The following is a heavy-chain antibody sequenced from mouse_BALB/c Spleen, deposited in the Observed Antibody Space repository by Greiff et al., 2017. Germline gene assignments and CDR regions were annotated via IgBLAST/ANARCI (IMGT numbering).Heavy chain of an antibody. Sequence: QVKLMESAADLARPGASVKMSCTASGFTFTRYTMHWVNQRPGQGLAWIGDINPSSGYTEYNQRVKDKTTLTADKSSSTAYMQLSSLTSEDSAVYYCAIGYGYYWGFAYWGQGTLVTVSA. CDR2: INPSSGYT. D-gene: IGHD2-3*01. CDR3: AIGYGYYWGFAY. CDR1: GFTFTRYT. V-gene: IGHV1-4*02. J-gene: IGHJ3*01.